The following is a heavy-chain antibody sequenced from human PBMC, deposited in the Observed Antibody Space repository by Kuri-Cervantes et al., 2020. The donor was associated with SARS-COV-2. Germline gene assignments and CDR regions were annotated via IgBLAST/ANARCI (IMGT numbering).Heavy chain of an antibody. CDR3: AISGDHGGIQLWLVPLDF. D-gene: IGHD5-18*01. J-gene: IGHJ4*02. CDR2: ISYDGSNK. CDR1: GFTFSSYA. Sequence: GESLKISCAASGFTFSSYAMHWVRQAPGKGLEWVAVISYDGSNKYYADSVKGQFTISRDNSKNTQYLQMNILRAEDTAVYYCAISGDHGGIQLWLVPLDFWGQGTMVTVSS. V-gene: IGHV3-30*04.